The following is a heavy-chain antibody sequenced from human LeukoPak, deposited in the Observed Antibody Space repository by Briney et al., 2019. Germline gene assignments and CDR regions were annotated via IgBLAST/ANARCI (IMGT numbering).Heavy chain of an antibody. CDR2: ISYDGSNK. CDR1: GFTFSSYG. CDR3: AKWERGYSYGSYDY. Sequence: PGGSLRLSCAASGFTFSSYGMHWVRQAPGKGLEWVAVISYDGSNKYYADSVKGRFTISRDNSKNTLYLQMNSLRAEDTAVYYCAKWERGYSYGSYDYWGQGTLVTVSS. V-gene: IGHV3-30*18. J-gene: IGHJ4*02. D-gene: IGHD5-18*01.